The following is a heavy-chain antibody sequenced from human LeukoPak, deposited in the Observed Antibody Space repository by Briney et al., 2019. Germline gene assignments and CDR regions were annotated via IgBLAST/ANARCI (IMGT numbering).Heavy chain of an antibody. CDR1: GGAISSYY. D-gene: IGHD1-26*01. J-gene: IGHJ6*02. CDR3: ARALRGGADSGMDV. Sequence: SETLSLTCTVSGGAISSYYWSWIRQPPGKGLEWIWDIYYSGSTNYNPSPKRRVTISVDTSKNHFSLKLSSVTAADTAVYYCARALRGGADSGMDVWGQGTTVTVSS. V-gene: IGHV4-59*01. CDR2: IYYSGST.